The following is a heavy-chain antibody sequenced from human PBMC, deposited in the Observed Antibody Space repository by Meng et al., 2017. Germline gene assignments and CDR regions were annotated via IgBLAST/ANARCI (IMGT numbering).Heavy chain of an antibody. Sequence: VPVAPDDNSPWTLLRDSCHPSNDKSPNTYIHCISPAPAQEHEWMGRINPKVGDTHYAQKLQARVTMTGDTSIITSYMELSVLIADDTAMYYCARDEDISAAGKLFGDYLGQGTLVTVSS. CDR1: NDKSPNTY. CDR2: INPKVGDT. V-gene: IGHV1-2*06. CDR3: ARDEDISAAGKLFGDY. J-gene: IGHJ4*02. D-gene: IGHD6-25*01.